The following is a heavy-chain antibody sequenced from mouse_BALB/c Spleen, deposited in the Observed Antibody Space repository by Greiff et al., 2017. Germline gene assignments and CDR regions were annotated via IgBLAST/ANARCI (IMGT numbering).Heavy chain of an antibody. CDR3: ARRVLPYWYFDV. Sequence: EVQGVESGGGLVKPGGSLKFSCAASGFTFSSYAMSWVRQTPEKRLEWVASISSGGSTYYPDSVKGRFTITRDNARNILYLQMSSLRSEDTAMYYCARRVLPYWYFDVWGAGTTVTVSA. D-gene: IGHD5-1*01. CDR1: GFTFSSYA. CDR2: ISSGGST. J-gene: IGHJ1*01. V-gene: IGHV5-6-5*01.